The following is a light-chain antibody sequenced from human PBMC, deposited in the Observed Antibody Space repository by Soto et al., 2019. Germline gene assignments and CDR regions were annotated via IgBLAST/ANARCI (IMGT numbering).Light chain of an antibody. Sequence: QSVLTQPPSASGTPGQRVIISCSGSSSNIGSYSVNWYQHLPGAAPKPLIYGNDQRPSGVPDRFSGSKSGTSASLAINALQSEDEADYYCAVWDDSLNGAVFGGGTQLTVL. V-gene: IGLV1-44*01. CDR1: SSNIGSYS. CDR3: AVWDDSLNGAV. J-gene: IGLJ2*01. CDR2: GND.